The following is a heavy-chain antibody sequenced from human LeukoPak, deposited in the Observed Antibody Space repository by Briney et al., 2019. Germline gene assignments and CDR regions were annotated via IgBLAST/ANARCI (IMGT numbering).Heavy chain of an antibody. Sequence: ASVKVSCKASGYTFTSYAMNWVRQAPGQGPEWMGIINPSGGSTSYAQKFQGRVTMTRDMSTSTVYMELSSLRSEDTAVYYCARGRHIVVVTAITEFDYWGQGTLVTVSS. CDR1: GYTFTSYA. CDR3: ARGRHIVVVTAITEFDY. CDR2: INPSGGST. V-gene: IGHV1-46*01. J-gene: IGHJ4*02. D-gene: IGHD2-21*02.